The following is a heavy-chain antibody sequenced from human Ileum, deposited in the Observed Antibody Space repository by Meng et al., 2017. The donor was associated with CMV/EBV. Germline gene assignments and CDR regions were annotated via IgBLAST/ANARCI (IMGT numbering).Heavy chain of an antibody. CDR3: ARDLTVGTYYGMDV. V-gene: IGHV3-21*01. D-gene: IGHD1-14*01. CDR2: ISGSGSYI. CDR1: GFTFSSYW. Sequence: GESLKISCAASGFTFSSYWMHWVRQAPGRGLEWVSSISGSGSYINYADSVKGRITISRDNAKNSLYLQMNSLGAEDTAVYYCARDLTVGTYYGMDVWGQGTTVTVSS. J-gene: IGHJ6*02.